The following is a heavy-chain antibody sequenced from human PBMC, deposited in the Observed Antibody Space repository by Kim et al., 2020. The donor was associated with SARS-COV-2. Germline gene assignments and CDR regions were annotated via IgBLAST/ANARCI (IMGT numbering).Heavy chain of an antibody. J-gene: IGHJ6*02. CDR3: ARDTSFYAISAYYYDAMDA. V-gene: IGHV4-59*01. CDR1: GGSINSYY. Sequence: SETLSLTCTVSGGSINSYYWAWVRQPPGSVLEWIGHTYYSGSTAYNPSLKTRVTRSVDRSRNQFSLKRTSLTAADTAVYYCARDTSFYAISAYYYDAMDAWGQGTPVTVSS. CDR2: TYYSGST. D-gene: IGHD3-9*01.